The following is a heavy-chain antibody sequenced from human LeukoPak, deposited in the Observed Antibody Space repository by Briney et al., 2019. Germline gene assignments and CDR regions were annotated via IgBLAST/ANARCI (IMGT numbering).Heavy chain of an antibody. CDR2: IYYSGST. Sequence: SETLSLTCTVSGGSISSYYWGWIRQPPGKGLEWIGYIYYSGSTNYNPSLKSRVTISVDTSKNQFSLKLSSVTAADTAVYYCARGPSRDYYGSDFDYWGQGTLVTVSS. J-gene: IGHJ4*02. CDR1: GGSISSYY. CDR3: ARGPSRDYYGSDFDY. V-gene: IGHV4-59*01. D-gene: IGHD3-22*01.